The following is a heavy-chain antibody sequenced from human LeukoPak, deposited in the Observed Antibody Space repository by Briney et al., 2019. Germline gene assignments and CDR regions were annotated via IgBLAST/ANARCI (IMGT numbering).Heavy chain of an antibody. V-gene: IGHV4-59*01. D-gene: IGHD2-2*01. Sequence: ETLSLTCTVSGGSTRSYYWSWIRQPPGKGLEWIGYIRDSENADYIPSLKGRVSISLDTLKNQFSLRLSAVTPADTAVYYCARGRVPGLWGQGTLVTVSS. J-gene: IGHJ4*02. CDR2: IRDSENA. CDR3: ARGRVPGL. CDR1: GGSTRSYY.